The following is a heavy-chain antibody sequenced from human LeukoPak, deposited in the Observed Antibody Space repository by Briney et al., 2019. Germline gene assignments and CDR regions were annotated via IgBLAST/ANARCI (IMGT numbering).Heavy chain of an antibody. CDR3: AKAPYYYGSGSYYNPYFDY. CDR2: ISYDGSNK. CDR1: GFTLSSYG. J-gene: IGHJ4*02. V-gene: IGHV3-30*18. Sequence: PGRSLRLSCAASGFTLSSYGMHWVRQAPGKGLEWVAVISYDGSNKYYADSVKGRFTISRDNSKNTLYLQMNSLRAEDTAVYYCAKAPYYYGSGSYYNPYFDYWGQGTLVTVSS. D-gene: IGHD3-10*01.